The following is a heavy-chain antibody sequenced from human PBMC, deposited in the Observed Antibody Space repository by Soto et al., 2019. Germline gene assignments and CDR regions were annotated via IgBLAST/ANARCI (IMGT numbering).Heavy chain of an antibody. CDR3: ADSIFYYGLDV. J-gene: IGHJ6*02. V-gene: IGHV5-51*01. Sequence: GESLKISCKGSGYTFTNYWIGWVRQMPGKGPEWMGIIYPGDPDTKYNPSFQGQVTISADKSITTTYLQWSRLKASDTAIYYCADSIFYYGLDVWGQGTTVTVSS. CDR1: GYTFTNYW. CDR2: IYPGDPDT.